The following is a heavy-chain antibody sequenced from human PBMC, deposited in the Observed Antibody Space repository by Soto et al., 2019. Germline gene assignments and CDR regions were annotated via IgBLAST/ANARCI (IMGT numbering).Heavy chain of an antibody. Sequence: QVQLVESGGGVVQPGRSLRLSCAASGFTFSSYGMHWVRQAPGKGLEWVAVISYDGSNKYYADSVQGRFTISRDNSKNTLYMQMNSLRAEDRAVYYCAKGTPSPITMIGGYFDLWGRGTLVTVSS. CDR3: AKGTPSPITMIGGYFDL. CDR1: GFTFSSYG. J-gene: IGHJ2*01. CDR2: ISYDGSNK. D-gene: IGHD3-22*01. V-gene: IGHV3-30*18.